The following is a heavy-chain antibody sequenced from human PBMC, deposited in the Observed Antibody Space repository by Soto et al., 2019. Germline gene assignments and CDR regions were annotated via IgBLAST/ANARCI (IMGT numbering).Heavy chain of an antibody. D-gene: IGHD1-26*01. V-gene: IGHV3-53*04. CDR3: ASQYSGSYYDYYGMDV. CDR2: IYSGGST. J-gene: IGHJ6*02. Sequence: GGSLRLSCAASGFTVSSNYMSWVRQAPGKGLEWVSVIYSGGSTYYADSVKGQFTISRHNSKNTLYLQMNSLRAEDTAVYYCASQYSGSYYDYYGMDVWGQGTTVTVSS. CDR1: GFTVSSNY.